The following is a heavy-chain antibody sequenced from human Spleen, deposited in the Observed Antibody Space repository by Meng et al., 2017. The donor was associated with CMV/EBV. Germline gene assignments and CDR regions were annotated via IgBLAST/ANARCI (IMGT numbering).Heavy chain of an antibody. D-gene: IGHD5-24*01. CDR1: GFTFSSYA. J-gene: IGHJ4*02. CDR2: ISGSGGST. V-gene: IGHV3-23*01. CDR3: ANHGSRKWMAGIGY. Sequence: GESLKISCAASGFTFSSYAMSWVRQAPGKGLEWVSAISGSGGSTYYADSVKGRFTISRDNSKNTLYLQMNSLRAEDTAVNYCANHGSRKWMAGIGYWGQGTLVTVSS.